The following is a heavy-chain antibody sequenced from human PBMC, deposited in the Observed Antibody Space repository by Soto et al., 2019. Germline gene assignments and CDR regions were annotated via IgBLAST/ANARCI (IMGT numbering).Heavy chain of an antibody. D-gene: IGHD3-3*01. J-gene: IGHJ5*02. CDR1: GFTFSNAW. CDR3: TTDSLVLRFLEWAFDP. V-gene: IGHV3-15*01. CDR2: IKSKTDGGTT. Sequence: EVQLVESGGGLVKPGGSLRLSCAASGFTFSNAWMSWVRQAPGKGLEWVGRIKSKTDGGTTDYAAPVKGRFTISRDDSKNTLYLQMNSLKTEDTAVYYCTTDSLVLRFLEWAFDPWRQRTLVTVSS.